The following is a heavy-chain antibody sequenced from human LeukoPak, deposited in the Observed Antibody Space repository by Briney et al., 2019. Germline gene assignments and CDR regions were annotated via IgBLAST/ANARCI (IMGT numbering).Heavy chain of an antibody. V-gene: IGHV1-69*13. CDR2: IIPIFGTA. CDR3: ASGSYGSGSYSVFAFDI. Sequence: SVKVSCEASGGTFISYAISWVRQAPGQGLEWMGGIIPIFGTANYAQKFQGRVTITADESTSTAYMELSSLRSEDTAVYYCASGSYGSGSYSVFAFDIWGQGTMVTVSS. D-gene: IGHD3-10*01. CDR1: GGTFISYA. J-gene: IGHJ3*02.